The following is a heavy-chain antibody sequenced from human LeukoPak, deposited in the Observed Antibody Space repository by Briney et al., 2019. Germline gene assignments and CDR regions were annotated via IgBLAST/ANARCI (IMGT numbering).Heavy chain of an antibody. D-gene: IGHD2-2*01. CDR2: IKSNTDGGTT. J-gene: IGHJ4*02. CDR1: GFTFSSYG. Sequence: GGSLRLSCAASGFTFSSYGMHWVRQAPGKGLEWVGRIKSNTDGGTTDYAAPVKGRFTVSRDDSKKTLYLQMNSLKTEDTAVYYCATEGLVPAAMGYWGQGTLVTVSS. CDR3: ATEGLVPAAMGY. V-gene: IGHV3-15*01.